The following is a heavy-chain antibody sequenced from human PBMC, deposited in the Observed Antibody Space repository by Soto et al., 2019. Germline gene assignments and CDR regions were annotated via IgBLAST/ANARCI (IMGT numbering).Heavy chain of an antibody. J-gene: IGHJ3*02. CDR3: ATALYDDMGGSYRWSAVDI. D-gene: IGHD3-16*02. Sequence: QVQLQESGPGLVKPSETLSLTCTVSGGSISSYYWSWIRPPPGKGLEWIGYIYYSGSTNYNPSLKSRVTIAVDTSKNQFSLKLSAVTAADTAVDYCATALYDDMGGSYRWSAVDIWGQGTMVTVSS. CDR2: IYYSGST. V-gene: IGHV4-59*01. CDR1: GGSISSYY.